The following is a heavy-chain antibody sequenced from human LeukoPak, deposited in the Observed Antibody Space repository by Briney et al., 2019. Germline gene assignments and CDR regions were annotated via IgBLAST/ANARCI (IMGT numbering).Heavy chain of an antibody. CDR2: IYYSGST. CDR1: GGSISSYY. D-gene: IGHD3-22*01. V-gene: IGHV4-59*08. J-gene: IGHJ3*02. Sequence: KSSETLSLTCTVSGGSISSYYWSWIRQPPGKGLEWIGYIYYSGSTNYNPSLKSRVTISVDTSKNQFSLKLSSVTAADTAVYYCARHLHSSGYYRDAFDIWGQGTMVTVSS. CDR3: ARHLHSSGYYRDAFDI.